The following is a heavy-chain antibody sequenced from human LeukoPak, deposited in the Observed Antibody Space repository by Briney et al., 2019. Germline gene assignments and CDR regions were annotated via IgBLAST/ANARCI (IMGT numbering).Heavy chain of an antibody. CDR1: GGTFSSYA. CDR3: ARGAITMVRGVIITTYFDY. CDR2: IIPILGIA. V-gene: IGHV1-69*04. J-gene: IGHJ4*02. D-gene: IGHD3-10*01. Sequence: GASVKVSCKASGGTFSSYAISWVRQAPGQGLEWMGRIIPILGIANYAQKFQGRVTITADKSTSTAYMELSSLRSEDTAVYYSARGAITMVRGVIITTYFDYWGQGTLVTVSS.